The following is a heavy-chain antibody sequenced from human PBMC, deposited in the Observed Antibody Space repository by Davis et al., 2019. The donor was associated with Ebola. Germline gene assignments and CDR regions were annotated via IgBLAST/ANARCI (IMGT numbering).Heavy chain of an antibody. J-gene: IGHJ5*02. V-gene: IGHV3-30*18. CDR1: GFTFSSYG. CDR3: AKGFRSGSRQGWFDP. D-gene: IGHD1-26*01. CDR2: ISYDGSNK. Sequence: GESLKISCAASGFTFSSYGMHWVRQAPGKGLEWVAVISYDGSNKYYADSVKGRFTISRDNSKNTLYLQMNSLRAEDTAVYYCAKGFRSGSRQGWFDPWGQGTLVTVSS.